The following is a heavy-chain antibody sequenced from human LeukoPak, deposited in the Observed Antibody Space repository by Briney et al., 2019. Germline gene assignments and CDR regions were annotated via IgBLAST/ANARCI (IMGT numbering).Heavy chain of an antibody. V-gene: IGHV4-39*01. J-gene: IGHJ3*02. CDR3: ARHGDYGSGSYEDAFDI. Sequence: SETLSLTCTVSGGSISSSSYYWGWIRQPPGKGLEWIGSIYYSGSTYYNPSLKSRVTISVDTSKNQFSLKLSSVTAADTAVYYCARHGDYGSGSYEDAFDIWGQGTMVTVSS. CDR2: IYYSGST. D-gene: IGHD3-10*01. CDR1: GGSISSSSYY.